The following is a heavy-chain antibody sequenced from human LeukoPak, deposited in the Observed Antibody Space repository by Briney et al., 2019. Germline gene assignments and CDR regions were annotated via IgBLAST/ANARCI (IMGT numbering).Heavy chain of an antibody. CDR1: GGSMSSYY. Sequence: SETLSLTCTVSGGSMSSYYYSWIRQPPGEGLEWIGYISDSGSTNYNPSLKSRVTISVDTSKNQFSLKLSSVTAADTAVYYCARVSSPQSGYWGQGTLVTVSS. J-gene: IGHJ4*02. V-gene: IGHV4-59*12. CDR3: ARVSSPQSGY. CDR2: ISDSGST.